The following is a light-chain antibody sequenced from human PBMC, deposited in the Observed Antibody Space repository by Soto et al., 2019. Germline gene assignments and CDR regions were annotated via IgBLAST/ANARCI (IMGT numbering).Light chain of an antibody. V-gene: IGKV1-5*01. CDR2: SAS. CDR3: QHYNSYSEA. CDR1: QSISSW. J-gene: IGKJ1*01. Sequence: IPMIQSPSTLSASVGDRITITCLSSQSISSWLAWYQQKPGKAPKLLVYSASTLQSGVPSRFSGSGSGTEFTLTISSLQPDDFATYYCQHYNSYSEAFGQGTKVDIK.